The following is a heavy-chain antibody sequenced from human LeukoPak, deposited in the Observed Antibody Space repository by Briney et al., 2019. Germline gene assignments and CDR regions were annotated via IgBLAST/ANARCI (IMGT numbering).Heavy chain of an antibody. CDR3: ARDKGDYDTSGSLFVF. D-gene: IGHD3-22*01. CDR2: IKQAGSEK. J-gene: IGHJ4*02. CDR1: GFTFSGYW. V-gene: IGHV3-7*03. Sequence: PGGSLRLSCAASGFTFSGYWMSWVRQVPRKRLEWVANIKQAGSEKYYVDSVKGRFTISRDNAKNSLYLQMNSLRAEDTAVYYCARDKGDYDTSGSLFVFGGQGTLVTVSS.